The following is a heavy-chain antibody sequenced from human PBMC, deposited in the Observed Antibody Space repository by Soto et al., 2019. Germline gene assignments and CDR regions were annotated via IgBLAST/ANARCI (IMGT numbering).Heavy chain of an antibody. CDR2: ISRDGGTK. V-gene: IGHV3-30*03. Sequence: QVQLVESGGGVVQPGRSLRLSCAVSGFTVSTYGMHWVRQAPGKGLEWVAVISRDGGTKYYADSVKGRFTISRDNSWNQLVLDMNSLSGDDMAVYYLTGEVASGFWGQGTLVTVSS. CDR1: GFTVSTYG. D-gene: IGHD3-9*01. J-gene: IGHJ4*02. CDR3: TGEVASGF.